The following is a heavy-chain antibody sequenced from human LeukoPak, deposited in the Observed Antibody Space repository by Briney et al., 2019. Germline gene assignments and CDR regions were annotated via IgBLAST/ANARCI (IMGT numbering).Heavy chain of an antibody. J-gene: IGHJ5*02. CDR2: INPKPGAT. CDR1: GYTFTDYY. D-gene: IGHD1-26*01. CDR3: TRGPYSGSHWGWFGP. Sequence: GASVKVSCKSSGYTFTDYYIHWVRQAPGQGLRWMGWINPKPGATFYAQNFQGRVIMTRDTSISTAYMELSRLRSDDTAVYYCTRGPYSGSHWGWFGPWGQGTLVTVSS. V-gene: IGHV1-2*02.